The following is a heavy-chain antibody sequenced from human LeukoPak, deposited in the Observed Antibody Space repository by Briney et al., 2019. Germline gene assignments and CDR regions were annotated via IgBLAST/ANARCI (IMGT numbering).Heavy chain of an antibody. V-gene: IGHV3-21*01. CDR1: GFPFTPYT. Sequence: GGSLRLYCAASGFPFTPYTMNWLRQAPGKGLEWVASLSTSGTYTYYADSVKGRFTVSRDNAKNSLYLQMNSLRAEDTAVYYCAREGSSEEFDYWGQGTLVTVSS. J-gene: IGHJ4*02. CDR2: LSTSGTYT. CDR3: AREGSSEEFDY. D-gene: IGHD6-19*01.